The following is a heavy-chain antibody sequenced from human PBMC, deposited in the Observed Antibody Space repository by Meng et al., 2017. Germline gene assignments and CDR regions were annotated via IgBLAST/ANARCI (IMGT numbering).Heavy chain of an antibody. J-gene: IGHJ4*02. CDR1: GGSVSSGSYY. V-gene: IGHV4-61*01. D-gene: IGHD6-13*01. Sequence: QVPLQEAGPGLVRPSETLSLTCTGSGGSVSSGSYYWSWIRQPPGKGLEWIGYIYYSGSTNYNPSLKSRVTISVDTSKNQFSLKLSSVTAADTAVYYCARDEDISAAGKLFGDYWGQGTLVTVSS. CDR2: IYYSGST. CDR3: ARDEDISAAGKLFGDY.